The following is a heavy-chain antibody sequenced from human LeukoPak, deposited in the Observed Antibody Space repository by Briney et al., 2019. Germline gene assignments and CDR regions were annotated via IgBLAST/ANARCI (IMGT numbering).Heavy chain of an antibody. V-gene: IGHV4-59*01. D-gene: IGHD1-26*01. CDR1: GGSISSYY. Sequence: SETLSLTCTVTGGSISSYYWSWIRQPPGKGLEWNGYIYYTGSTNYNPSLKSRVTMSADTSKNQFPLKLSSVTAADTAVYFCARVGGWEPKLHGVTFDYLGQGTLVTVSS. CDR2: IYYTGST. CDR3: ARVGGWEPKLHGVTFDY. J-gene: IGHJ4*02.